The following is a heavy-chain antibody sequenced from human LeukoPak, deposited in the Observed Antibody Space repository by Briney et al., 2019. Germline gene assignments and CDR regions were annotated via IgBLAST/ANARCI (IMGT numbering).Heavy chain of an antibody. Sequence: PSETLSLTCTVSGGSISSYYWSWIRQPPGKGLEWIGYIYYSGSTNYNPSLKRRVTISVDTSKNQFSLKLSSVTAADTAVYYCARGVDDYGDSGYFDYWGQGTLVTVSS. CDR3: ARGVDDYGDSGYFDY. V-gene: IGHV4-59*01. J-gene: IGHJ4*02. D-gene: IGHD4-17*01. CDR2: IYYSGST. CDR1: GGSISSYY.